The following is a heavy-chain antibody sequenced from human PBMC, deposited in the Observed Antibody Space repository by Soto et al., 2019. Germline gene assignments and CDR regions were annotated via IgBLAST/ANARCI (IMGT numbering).Heavy chain of an antibody. D-gene: IGHD2-15*01. CDR1: GYTFTGYY. CDR3: ARAKGGVVAAPYYYGMDV. J-gene: IGHJ6*02. Sequence: ASVKVSCKASGYTFTGYYMHWVRQAPGQGLEWMGWINPNSGGTNYAQKFQGRVTMTRDTSISTAYMELSRLRSDDTAVYYCARAKGGVVAAPYYYGMDVWGQGTKVTVSS. CDR2: INPNSGGT. V-gene: IGHV1-2*02.